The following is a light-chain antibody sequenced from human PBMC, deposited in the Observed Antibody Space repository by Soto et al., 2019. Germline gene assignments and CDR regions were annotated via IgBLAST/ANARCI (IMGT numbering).Light chain of an antibody. CDR1: SSDVGSYNL. CDR2: EVS. Sequence: QSALTQPASVSGSPGQSITISCTGNSSDVGSYNLVSWYQQHPGKAPKLMIYEVSKRPSGVSNRFSGSKSGNTASLTSPRLQAEEEADYYCCSYAGSSTFVVFGGGTKVTVL. V-gene: IGLV2-23*02. CDR3: CSYAGSSTFVV. J-gene: IGLJ2*01.